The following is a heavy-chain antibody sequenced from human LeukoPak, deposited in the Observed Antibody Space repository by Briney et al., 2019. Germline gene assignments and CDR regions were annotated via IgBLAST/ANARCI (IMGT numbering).Heavy chain of an antibody. CDR3: ARGIYYYYYMDV. J-gene: IGHJ6*03. Sequence: TCAVXGYSISSGYYWGWVRQPPGKGVEGIGTIYHSRTTYYNPSLKSRVTISVDTSKKQFSLKLSSVTAADTAVYYCARGIYYYYYMDVWGKGTTVTVSS. CDR2: IYHSRTT. V-gene: IGHV4-38-2*01. CDR1: GYSISSGYY.